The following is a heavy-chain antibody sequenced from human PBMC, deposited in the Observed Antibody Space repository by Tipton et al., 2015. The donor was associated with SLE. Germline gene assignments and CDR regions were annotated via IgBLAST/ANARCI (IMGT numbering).Heavy chain of an antibody. CDR3: AVRSGGSCPLAFDI. CDR1: GGSISSGYYY. Sequence: TLSLTCTVYGGSISSGYYYWNWIRQPAGKGLEWIGRIYTSGSTNYNPSLKSRVTISVDTSKNQFSLKLSSVTAADTTVYYCAVRSGGSCPLAFDIWGQGTMVTVSS. D-gene: IGHD2-15*01. CDR2: IYTSGST. J-gene: IGHJ3*02. V-gene: IGHV4-61*02.